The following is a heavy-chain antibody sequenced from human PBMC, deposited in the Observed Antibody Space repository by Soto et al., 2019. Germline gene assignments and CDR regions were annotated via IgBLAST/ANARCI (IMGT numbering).Heavy chain of an antibody. CDR3: XXXRSVGAXCGGDCYSSY. CDR2: ISGSGGST. V-gene: IGHV3-23*01. D-gene: IGHD2-21*02. CDR1: GFTFSSYA. Sequence: EVQLLESGGGLVQPGGSLRLSCAASGFTFSSYAMSWVRQAPGKGLEWXSAISGSGGSTYYADSVKGRFTISRDNSKNTLXXQXNXXXXXXXXXXYXXXXRSVGAXCGGDCYSSYWGQGTLVTVSS. J-gene: IGHJ4*02.